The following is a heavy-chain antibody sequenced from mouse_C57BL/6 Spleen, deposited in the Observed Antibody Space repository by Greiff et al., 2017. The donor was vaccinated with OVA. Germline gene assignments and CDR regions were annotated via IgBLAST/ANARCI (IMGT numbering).Heavy chain of an antibody. CDR2: IYPRDGST. J-gene: IGHJ1*03. D-gene: IGHD3-3*01. CDR1: GYTFTDYT. Sequence: QVQLQQSDAELVKPGASVKISCKVSGYTFTDYTIHWVKQRPEQGLEWIGYIYPRDGSTKYNENFKGKATLTADKTSSTAYMQLNSLASEDSAVYFWARSPSRALWYFYVWGTGTTVTVSS. CDR3: ARSPSRALWYFYV. V-gene: IGHV1-78*01.